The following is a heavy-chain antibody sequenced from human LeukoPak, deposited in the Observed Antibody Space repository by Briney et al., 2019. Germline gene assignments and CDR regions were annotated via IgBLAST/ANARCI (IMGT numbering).Heavy chain of an antibody. CDR3: ARGGGNILTGLVWFDP. D-gene: IGHD3-9*01. V-gene: IGHV4-4*07. Sequence: PSETLSLTCTVSGGSISSYYWSWIRQPAGKGLEWIGRIYTSGSTNYNPSLKSRVTISVDTSKNQFSLKLSSVTAADTAVYYCARGGGNILTGLVWFDPWGQGTLVTVSS. J-gene: IGHJ5*02. CDR1: GGSISSYY. CDR2: IYTSGST.